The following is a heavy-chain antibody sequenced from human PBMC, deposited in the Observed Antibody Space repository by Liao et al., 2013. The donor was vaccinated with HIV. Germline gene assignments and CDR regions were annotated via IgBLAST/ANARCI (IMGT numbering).Heavy chain of an antibody. CDR2: IYYNGNT. J-gene: IGHJ4*02. D-gene: IGHD3-9*01. CDR3: ASLGGDDILTGYHSLDY. Sequence: QLQLQESGPGLVKPSETLSLTCSVSGGSISSDSYYWSWIRQPPGKGLEWIGYIYYNGNTNYLPSLKSRVTMSLDTSKNQFSLKLSSVTAADTAVYYCASLGGDDILTGYHSLDYWGQGTLVTVSS. V-gene: IGHV4-61*01. CDR1: GGSISSDSYY.